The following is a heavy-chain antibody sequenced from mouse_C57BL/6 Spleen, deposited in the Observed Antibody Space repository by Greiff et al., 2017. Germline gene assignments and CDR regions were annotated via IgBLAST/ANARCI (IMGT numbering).Heavy chain of an antibody. V-gene: IGHV2-6-1*01. CDR3: ARHGGSYGYFDV. Sequence: QVQLKESGPGLVAPSQSLSITCTVSGFSLTSYGVPWVRQPPGKGLEWLVVIWSDGSTTYNSALKSRMSISKDNSKSQVFLKMTSLQTDDTAMYYCARHGGSYGYFDVWGTGTTVTVSS. J-gene: IGHJ1*03. D-gene: IGHD1-1*02. CDR2: IWSDGST. CDR1: GFSLTSYG.